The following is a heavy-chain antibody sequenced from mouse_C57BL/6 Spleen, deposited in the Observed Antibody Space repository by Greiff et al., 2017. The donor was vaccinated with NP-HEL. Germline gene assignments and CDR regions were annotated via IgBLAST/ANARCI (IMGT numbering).Heavy chain of an antibody. V-gene: IGHV5-4*01. CDR1: GFTFSSYA. Sequence: EVKLQESGGGLVKPGGSLKLSCAASGFTFSSYAMSWVRQTPEKRLEWVATISDGGSYTYYPDNVKGRFTISRDNAKNNLYLQMSHLKSEDTAMYYCARDRQLRLPSYFDYWGQGTTLTVSS. D-gene: IGHD3-2*02. J-gene: IGHJ2*01. CDR2: ISDGGSYT. CDR3: ARDRQLRLPSYFDY.